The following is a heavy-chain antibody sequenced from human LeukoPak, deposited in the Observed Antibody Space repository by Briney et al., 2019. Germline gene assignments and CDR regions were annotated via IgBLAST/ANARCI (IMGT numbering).Heavy chain of an antibody. Sequence: GGSLRLSCAASGFTFSNYAMSWVRQAPGKGLEWVSSITNNATRTNYADSVKGRFSVSRDNSKNILYLQVNSLRAEDTAVYYCAKGPAPYCSGGTCYSPYWYFDLWGRGTLVTVSS. CDR2: ITNNATRT. CDR1: GFTFSNYA. CDR3: AKGPAPYCSGGTCYSPYWYFDL. J-gene: IGHJ2*01. V-gene: IGHV3-23*01. D-gene: IGHD2-15*01.